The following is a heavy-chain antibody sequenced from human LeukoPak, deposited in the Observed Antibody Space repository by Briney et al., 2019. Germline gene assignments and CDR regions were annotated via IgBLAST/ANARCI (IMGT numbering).Heavy chain of an antibody. V-gene: IGHV4-38-2*02. Sequence: PSETLSLTCTVSGYFISSGYYWGWIRQPPGKGLEWIGSIYHSGSTYYNPSLRSRLTISLDMSNNQFSLRLSFVTAADTAVYYCARAGYYYGSADIDHWGQGTLVTVSS. CDR1: GYFISSGYY. D-gene: IGHD3-10*01. CDR3: ARAGYYYGSADIDH. J-gene: IGHJ4*02. CDR2: IYHSGST.